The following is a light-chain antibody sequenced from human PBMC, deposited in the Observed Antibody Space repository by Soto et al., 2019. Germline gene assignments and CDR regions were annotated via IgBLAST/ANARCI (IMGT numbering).Light chain of an antibody. CDR3: QQYNAYSRT. CDR2: KAS. J-gene: IGKJ1*01. CDR1: QSISSW. V-gene: IGKV1-5*03. Sequence: DIQMTQSPSTLSASVGDRVTITCRASQSISSWLAWYQQKPGKAPKLLIYKASSLGSGVPSRFSGSGSGTEFTLTINSLQSDDSATYYCQQYNAYSRTFGQGTKVEIK.